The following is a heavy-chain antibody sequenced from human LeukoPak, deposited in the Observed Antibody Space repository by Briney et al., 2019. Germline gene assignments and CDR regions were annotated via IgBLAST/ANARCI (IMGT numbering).Heavy chain of an antibody. Sequence: GASVKVSCKASGYTFTSYDINWVRQATGQGLEWMGWMNPNSGNTGYAQKFQGRVTMTRNTSISTAYMELSSLRSEDTAVYYCARHMYYYENTGYYSNPFDYWGQGTLATVSS. CDR1: GYTFTSYD. CDR3: ARHMYYYENTGYYSNPFDY. CDR2: MNPNSGNT. V-gene: IGHV1-8*01. J-gene: IGHJ4*02. D-gene: IGHD3-22*01.